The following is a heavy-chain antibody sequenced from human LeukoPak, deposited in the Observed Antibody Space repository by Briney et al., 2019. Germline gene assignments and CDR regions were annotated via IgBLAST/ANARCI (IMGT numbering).Heavy chain of an antibody. CDR3: ATLEAVAEVAPYYFDY. J-gene: IGHJ4*02. CDR2: FDPEDGET. Sequence: ASVKVSCKVSGYTLTELSMHWVRQAPGKGLEWMGGFDPEDGETIYAQKFQGRVTMTEDTSTDTAYMELSSLRSEDTAVYYCATLEAVAEVAPYYFDYWGQGTLVTVSS. CDR1: GYTLTELS. D-gene: IGHD6-19*01. V-gene: IGHV1-24*01.